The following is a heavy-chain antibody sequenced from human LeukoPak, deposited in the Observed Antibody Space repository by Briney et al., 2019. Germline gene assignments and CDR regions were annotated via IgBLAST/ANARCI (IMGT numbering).Heavy chain of an antibody. CDR1: GFTFSSYS. CDR3: ATNLEGESGWYSSLRQWYFDY. V-gene: IGHV3-48*01. D-gene: IGHD6-19*01. CDR2: ISSSSNTI. Sequence: GGSLRLSCAASGFTFSSYSMNWVRQAPGKGLEWVSYISSSSNTIYYADSVKGRFTISRDNAKNSLYLQMNSLRAEDTAVYYCATNLEGESGWYSSLRQWYFDYWGQGTLVTAPS. J-gene: IGHJ4*02.